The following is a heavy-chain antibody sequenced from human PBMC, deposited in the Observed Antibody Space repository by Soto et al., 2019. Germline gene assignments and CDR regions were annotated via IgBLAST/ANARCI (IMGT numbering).Heavy chain of an antibody. D-gene: IGHD6-6*01. CDR2: TYYRSKWYS. CDR3: ARIHSSSSSDMDV. Sequence: SQTLSLTCVISGDSVPSNSAAWNWIRQSPSRGLEWLGRTYYRSKWYSNYAVSVKSRITINPDTSKNQFSLQLNSVTPEDTAVYHCARIHSSSSSDMDVWGHGTTVTVSS. CDR1: GDSVPSNSAA. V-gene: IGHV6-1*01. J-gene: IGHJ6*02.